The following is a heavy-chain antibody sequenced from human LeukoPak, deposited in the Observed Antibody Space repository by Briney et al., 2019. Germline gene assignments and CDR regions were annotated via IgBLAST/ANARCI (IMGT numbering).Heavy chain of an antibody. Sequence: GASVKVSCKASGYTFTSYGISWVRQAPGQGLEWMGWISAYNGNTNYAQKLQGRVTMPTDTSTSTAYMELRGLRSDDTAVYYCARTVDYYGSGRRGYFDYWGQGTLVTVSS. D-gene: IGHD3-10*01. V-gene: IGHV1-18*01. CDR1: GYTFTSYG. CDR2: ISAYNGNT. CDR3: ARTVDYYGSGRRGYFDY. J-gene: IGHJ4*02.